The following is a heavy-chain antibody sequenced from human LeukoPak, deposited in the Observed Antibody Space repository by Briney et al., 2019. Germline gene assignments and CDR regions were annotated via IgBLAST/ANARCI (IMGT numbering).Heavy chain of an antibody. D-gene: IGHD5-24*01. J-gene: IGHJ4*02. CDR1: GVSISSYY. CDR3: ARRSKDGYNFDY. CDR2: IFSSGST. V-gene: IGHV4-59*08. Sequence: SETLSLTCTVSGVSISSYYWSWIRQPPGKGLEWIGYIFSSGSTTYNPSLKSRVTISVDSSKNQFSLKLSSVTAADTAMYYCARRSKDGYNFDYWGQGTLVTVSS.